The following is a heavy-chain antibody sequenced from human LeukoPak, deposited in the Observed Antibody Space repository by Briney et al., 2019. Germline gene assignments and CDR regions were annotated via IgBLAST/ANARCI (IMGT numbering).Heavy chain of an antibody. Sequence: PGGSLRLSCAASGFTVSDNYMSWVRQAPGRGLEWVSVMYSRGDTYYANSVKGRFTFSRDISKNTLYLQMNGLRTEDTAMYYCARDAPQVPAAGVLASWGQGSQVTVSS. J-gene: IGHJ5*02. D-gene: IGHD2-2*01. CDR3: ARDAPQVPAAGVLAS. CDR2: MYSRGDT. V-gene: IGHV3-53*01. CDR1: GFTVSDNY.